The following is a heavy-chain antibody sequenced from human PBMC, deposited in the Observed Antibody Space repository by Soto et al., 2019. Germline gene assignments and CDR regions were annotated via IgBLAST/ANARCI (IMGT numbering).Heavy chain of an antibody. V-gene: IGHV3-74*01. CDR3: TSLSVAVDYFAFDI. CDR1: GFPFSDLW. CDR2: ISHDGSST. D-gene: IGHD6-19*01. J-gene: IGHJ3*02. Sequence: EVQLVESGGGLIQPGGSLRLSCTASGFPFSDLWMHWVRQAPGKGLEWVSRISHDGSSTSHVDYVRGRFSISRDNAKNTVYLQMNSLRAEDTAVYYCTSLSVAVDYFAFDIWGQGTVVTVS.